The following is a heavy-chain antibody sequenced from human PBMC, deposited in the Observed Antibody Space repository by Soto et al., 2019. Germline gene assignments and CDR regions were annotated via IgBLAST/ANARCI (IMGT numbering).Heavy chain of an antibody. J-gene: IGHJ4*02. CDR2: ISGSGGST. V-gene: IGHV3-23*01. CDR3: ARGVYDFWSGPRFQYYFDY. D-gene: IGHD3-3*01. Sequence: PGGSLRLSCAASGFTFSSYAMSWVRQAPGKGLEWVSAISGSGGSTYYADSVKDRFSISRDNSKNTLHLQMNSLRAEDTAVYYCARGVYDFWSGPRFQYYFDYWGQGTLVTVSS. CDR1: GFTFSSYA.